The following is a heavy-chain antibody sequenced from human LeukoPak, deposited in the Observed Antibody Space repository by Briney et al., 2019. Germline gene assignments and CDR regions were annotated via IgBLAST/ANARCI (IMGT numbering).Heavy chain of an antibody. D-gene: IGHD3-10*02. V-gene: IGHV3-9*01. Sequence: GGSLRLSCAASGFTFDDYAMHWVRQAPGKGLEWVSSISWNSGTIAYADYVKGRFTISRDNAKNTLYLQMNSLRAEDTAVYYCAELGITMIGGVWGKGTTVTISS. CDR1: GFTFDDYA. CDR3: AELGITMIGGV. J-gene: IGHJ6*04. CDR2: ISWNSGTI.